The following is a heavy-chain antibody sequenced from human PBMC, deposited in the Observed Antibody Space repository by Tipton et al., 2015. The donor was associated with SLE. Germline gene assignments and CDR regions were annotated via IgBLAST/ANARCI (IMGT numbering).Heavy chain of an antibody. D-gene: IGHD4-17*01. Sequence: LRLSCNLSSGSISVYYWSWIRQPAGKGLEWIGRMHISGTANYNPSLKSRVTMSFDTSKNLFSLKLTSVTATDTAVYYCARVSTEGLHFDQWGQGTLVTVSS. CDR2: MHISGTA. V-gene: IGHV4-4*07. J-gene: IGHJ4*02. CDR1: SGSISVYY. CDR3: ARVSTEGLHFDQ.